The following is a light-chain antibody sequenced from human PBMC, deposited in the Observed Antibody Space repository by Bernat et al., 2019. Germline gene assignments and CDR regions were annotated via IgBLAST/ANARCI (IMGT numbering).Light chain of an antibody. CDR2: EDT. V-gene: IGLV2-23*01. J-gene: IGLJ1*01. CDR3: SSFAGTRDP. CDR1: SSDVGTYNF. Sequence: QSALTQPASVSGSPGQSITISCAGTSSDVGTYNFVSWLQQHPGKAPKPIIYEDTKRPSGVSDRFSGSNSGNTASLTISGLQAEDEADYYCSSFAGTRDPFGTGTKVTVL.